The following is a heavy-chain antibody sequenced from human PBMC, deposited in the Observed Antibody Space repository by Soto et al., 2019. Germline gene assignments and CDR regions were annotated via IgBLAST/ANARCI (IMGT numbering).Heavy chain of an antibody. V-gene: IGHV1-3*01. CDR2: INAGNGNT. J-gene: IGHJ6*02. D-gene: IGHD2-2*01. CDR3: ARASCSSTSCYNYYYYCKGD. CDR1: GYTFTTYS. Sequence: GASVQVSCKASGYTFTTYSMHWVRQAPGQRLEWMGWINAGNGNTEYSQKFQGRVTITRDTSASTAYMELSSLRSEDTAVYYCARASCSSTSCYNYYYYCKGDCRQGTTVTISS.